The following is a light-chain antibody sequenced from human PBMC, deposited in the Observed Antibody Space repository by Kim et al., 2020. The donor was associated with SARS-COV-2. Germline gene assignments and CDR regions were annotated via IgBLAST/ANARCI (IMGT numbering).Light chain of an antibody. CDR1: KLGDKY. CDR3: QAWDSSTAV. J-gene: IGLJ3*02. V-gene: IGLV3-1*01. CDR2: QDS. Sequence: SYELTQPPSVSVSPGQTASITCSGDKLGDKYACWYQQKPGQSPVLVIYQDSKRPSGIPERFSGSNSGNTATLTISGTQAMEEADYYCQAWDSSTAVFGGGTQLTVL.